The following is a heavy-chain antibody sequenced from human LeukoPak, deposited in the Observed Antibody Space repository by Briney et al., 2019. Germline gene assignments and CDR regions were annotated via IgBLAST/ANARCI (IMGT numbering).Heavy chain of an antibody. CDR3: MGIVVVPAAHYFDY. J-gene: IGHJ4*02. CDR2: ICCSCHTT. Sequence: ICCSCHTTSYPASMQLPFTISKDNSNNTLYLQMTILRADDTALYYCMGIVVVPAAHYFDYWGQGTLVTVSS. V-gene: IGHV3-23*01. D-gene: IGHD2-2*01.